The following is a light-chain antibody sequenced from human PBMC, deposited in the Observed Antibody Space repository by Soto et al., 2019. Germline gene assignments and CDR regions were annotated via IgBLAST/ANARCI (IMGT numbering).Light chain of an antibody. Sequence: EIVLTQSPGTLSLSPGERATLSCKASQSVSSSLLAWYQQKPGQPPSLLIYAASTRATGIPDRFSGSGSGTDFTLTISRLEPEDFAMYFSQQLGSSPPYAFGQWTKLEI. V-gene: IGKV3-20*01. CDR3: QQLGSSPPYA. J-gene: IGKJ2*01. CDR2: AAS. CDR1: QSVSSSL.